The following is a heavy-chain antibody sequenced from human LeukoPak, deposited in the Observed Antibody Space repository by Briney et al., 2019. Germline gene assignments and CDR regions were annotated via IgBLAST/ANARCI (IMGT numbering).Heavy chain of an antibody. CDR1: GFTFSSYA. V-gene: IGHV3-23*01. CDR2: ISGSGGGT. J-gene: IGHJ5*02. Sequence: PGGSLRLSCAASGFTFSSYAMSWVRQAPGKGLEWVSAISGSGGGTYYADSVKGRFTISRDNSKNTLYLQMNSLRAEDTAVYYCAKSPYMVRGVNYWFDPWGQGTLVTVSS. D-gene: IGHD3-10*01. CDR3: AKSPYMVRGVNYWFDP.